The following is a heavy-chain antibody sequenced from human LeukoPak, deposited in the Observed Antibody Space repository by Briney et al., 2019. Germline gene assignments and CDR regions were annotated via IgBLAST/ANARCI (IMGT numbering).Heavy chain of an antibody. V-gene: IGHV4-34*01. CDR2: INHSGST. D-gene: IGHD6-6*01. Sequence: PSETLSLTCAVYGGSFSGYYWSWLRQPPGKGLEWIGEINHSGSTNNNPSLKSRVTISVDTSKNQFSLKLSSVTAADTAVYYCARKHLGMGIAARRKSPDREEGLSYFDYWGQGTLVTVSS. CDR3: ARKHLGMGIAARRKSPDREEGLSYFDY. J-gene: IGHJ4*02. CDR1: GGSFSGYY.